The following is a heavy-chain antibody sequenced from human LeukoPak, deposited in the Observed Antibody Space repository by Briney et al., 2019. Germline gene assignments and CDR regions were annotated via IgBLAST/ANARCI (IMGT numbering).Heavy chain of an antibody. V-gene: IGHV4-59*12. CDR3: ARDMYSSGWYWYFDL. J-gene: IGHJ2*01. D-gene: IGHD6-19*01. Sequence: NSSETLSLTCTVSGGSISSYYWSWIRQPPGKGLEWIGYIYYSGSTNYNPSLKSRVTISVDTSKNQFSLKLSSVTAADTAVYYCARDMYSSGWYWYFDLWGRGTLVTVSS. CDR1: GGSISSYY. CDR2: IYYSGST.